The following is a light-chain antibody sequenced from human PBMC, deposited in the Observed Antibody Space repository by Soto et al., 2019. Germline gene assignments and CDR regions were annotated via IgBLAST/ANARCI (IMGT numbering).Light chain of an antibody. CDR1: QSVSSY. CDR2: DAS. Sequence: EIVLTQSPATLSLSPGERATLSCRASQSVSSYLAWYQQKPGQAPRLLIYDASNRATGIPARFSGSGSGTVFTLTISSLEPEDFAIYYGQHRINWPPVTFGGGTKVEIK. V-gene: IGKV3-11*01. CDR3: QHRINWPPVT. J-gene: IGKJ4*01.